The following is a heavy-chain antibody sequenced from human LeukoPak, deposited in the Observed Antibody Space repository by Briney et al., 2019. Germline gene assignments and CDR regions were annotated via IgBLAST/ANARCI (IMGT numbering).Heavy chain of an antibody. CDR1: GFTFSSYS. J-gene: IGHJ4*02. CDR2: ISGSSSYI. D-gene: IGHD3-22*01. V-gene: IGHV3-21*01. Sequence: GGSLRLSCAASGFTFSSYSMNWVRQAPGKGLEWVSSISGSSSYIYYADSVEGRFTISRDNAKNSLYLQMNSLRAEDTAVYYCARDTGYYYDSSGYAPFDYWGQGTLVTVSS. CDR3: ARDTGYYYDSSGYAPFDY.